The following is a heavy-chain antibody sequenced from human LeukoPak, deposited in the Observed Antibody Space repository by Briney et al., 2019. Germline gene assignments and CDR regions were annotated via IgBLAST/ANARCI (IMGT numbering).Heavy chain of an antibody. CDR3: AHSPLYYDILTGYWGVWFDP. CDR1: GFSLSTRGVG. J-gene: IGHJ5*02. V-gene: IGHV2-5*01. D-gene: IGHD3-9*01. CDR2: IYWNDDK. Sequence: SGPTLVNPTQTLTLTRTFSGFSLSTRGVGVGWIRQPPGKALEWLSLIYWNDDKRYSPSLKSRLTITKDTSKNQVVLTMTNMDPVDTATYYCAHSPLYYDILTGYWGVWFDPWGQGTLVTVSS.